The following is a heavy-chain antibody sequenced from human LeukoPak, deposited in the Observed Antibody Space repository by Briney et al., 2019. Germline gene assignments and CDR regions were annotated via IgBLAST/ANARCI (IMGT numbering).Heavy chain of an antibody. CDR2: IIPILGIA. J-gene: IGHJ4*02. CDR1: GGTFSSYA. Sequence: GASVKVSCKASGGTFSSYAISWVRQAPGQGLEWMGRIIPILGIANYAQKFQGRVTITADKSTSTAYMELSSLRSEDTAVYYCARGRDYYDSSAAHPTFDYWGQGTLVTVSS. CDR3: ARGRDYYDSSAAHPTFDY. V-gene: IGHV1-69*04. D-gene: IGHD3-22*01.